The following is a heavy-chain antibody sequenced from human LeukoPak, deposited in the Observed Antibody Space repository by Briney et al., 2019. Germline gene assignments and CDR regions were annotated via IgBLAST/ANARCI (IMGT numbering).Heavy chain of an antibody. CDR2: IYYSGST. CDR1: GGSISSYY. CDR3: ARDHSSGWYDY. J-gene: IGHJ4*02. Sequence: TPSETLSLTCTLSGGSISSYYWSWIRQPPGKGLEWIGYIYYSGSTNYNASLKSRVTISVDTSKNQFSLKLSSVTAADTAVYYCARDHSSGWYDYWGQGTLVTVSS. V-gene: IGHV4-59*01. D-gene: IGHD6-19*01.